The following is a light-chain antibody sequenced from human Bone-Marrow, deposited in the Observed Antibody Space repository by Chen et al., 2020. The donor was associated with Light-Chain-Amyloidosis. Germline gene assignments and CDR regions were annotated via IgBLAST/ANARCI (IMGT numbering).Light chain of an antibody. Sequence: NFMLTQPHSVSESPGKTVIISCTRSSGNIATNFVQWYQQRPGSSPTTVIYEDDDRPSGVPDRFSGSSDRSTNSASLTSSGLETEDEADYYCQSYQGSSQGVFGGGTKLTVL. V-gene: IGLV6-57*01. CDR3: QSYQGSSQGV. J-gene: IGLJ3*02. CDR2: EDD. CDR1: SGNIATNF.